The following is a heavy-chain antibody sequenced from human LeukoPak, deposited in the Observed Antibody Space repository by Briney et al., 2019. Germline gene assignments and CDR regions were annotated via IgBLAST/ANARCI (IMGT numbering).Heavy chain of an antibody. CDR3: ARSVGDYFPLDY. CDR2: ISAYNGNT. V-gene: IGHV1-18*01. Sequence: GASVTVSFTASGYTFTSYGISWVRQAPGQGLEWMGWISAYNGNTNYAQKLQGRVTMTTDTSTSTAYMGLSSLRSEDTAVYCCARSVGDYFPLDYWGQGTLVTVSS. CDR1: GYTFTSYG. J-gene: IGHJ4*02. D-gene: IGHD4-17*01.